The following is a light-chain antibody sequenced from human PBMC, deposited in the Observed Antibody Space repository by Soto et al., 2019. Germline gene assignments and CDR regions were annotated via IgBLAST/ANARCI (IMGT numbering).Light chain of an antibody. CDR1: SSDVGGYNY. Sequence: QSVLTQPPSASGSPGQSVTISCTGTSSDVGGYNYVSWYQQHPGKAPKLMIYEVSKRPSGVPDRFSGSKSGNTASLTVSGLQAEDEADYYCNSYAGSNNLVFGGGIQLTVL. CDR2: EVS. J-gene: IGLJ3*02. CDR3: NSYAGSNNLV. V-gene: IGLV2-8*01.